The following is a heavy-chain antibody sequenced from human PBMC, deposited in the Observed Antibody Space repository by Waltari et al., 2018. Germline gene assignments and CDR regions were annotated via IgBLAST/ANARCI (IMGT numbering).Heavy chain of an antibody. CDR3: TRMGQLWLRYIDY. Sequence: EVQLVESGGGLVKPGGSLRLSCAASGFPFTEAWMSWVRQVPGKGLEWVGRIKAKLDGETKQYAAPVRGRFTISRDDSKSTLYLEMNSLKTEDTGVYYCTRMGQLWLRYIDYWGQGALVTVSS. CDR1: GFPFTEAW. D-gene: IGHD5-18*01. V-gene: IGHV3-15*01. CDR2: IKAKLDGETK. J-gene: IGHJ4*02.